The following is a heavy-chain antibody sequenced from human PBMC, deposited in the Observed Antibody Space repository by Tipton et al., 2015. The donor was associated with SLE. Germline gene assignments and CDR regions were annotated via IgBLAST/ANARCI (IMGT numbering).Heavy chain of an antibody. CDR1: GFIFTNFA. D-gene: IGHD2/OR15-2a*01. CDR3: TLTPTLIVAGLGDS. V-gene: IGHV3-49*04. Sequence: SLRLSCAASGFIFTNFAMSWVRQAPGRGLEWVGSLKNKAHGGTANYAASVEGRFTISRDESKSIAFLQMNSLRIEDTAVYYCTLTPTLIVAGLGDSWGQGTLVTVSS. J-gene: IGHJ4*02. CDR2: LKNKAHGGTA.